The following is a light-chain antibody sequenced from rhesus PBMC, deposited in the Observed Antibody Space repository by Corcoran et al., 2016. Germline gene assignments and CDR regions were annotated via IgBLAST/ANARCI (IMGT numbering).Light chain of an antibody. V-gene: IGKV3-42*01. CDR3: QQDYSWPYS. CDR1: QSVSSS. CDR2: GAS. Sequence: EIVMTQSPATLSLSPGERATLSCRASQSVSSSLAWYQKKPGQAPKLPIYGASSRATGIPDRFSGSGSGTDFTLTISSLEPEDVGVYYCQQDYSWPYSFGQGTKVEIK. J-gene: IGKJ2*01.